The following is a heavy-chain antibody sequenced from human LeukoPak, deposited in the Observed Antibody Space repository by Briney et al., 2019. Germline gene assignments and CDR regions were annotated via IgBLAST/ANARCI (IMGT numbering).Heavy chain of an antibody. CDR1: GLGRSFKETW. V-gene: IGHV3-15*01. CDR3: TTDPRY. J-gene: IGHJ4*02. Sequence: TGGSPRLSCSASGLGRSFKETWLSWVRRAPGKGLEWIGRIKGKPDGGAIDYIAPVRGRFSISRDDSKNLVFLQMDSLKIEDTAVYYCTTDPRYWGQGTMVTVSS. CDR2: IKGKPDGGAI.